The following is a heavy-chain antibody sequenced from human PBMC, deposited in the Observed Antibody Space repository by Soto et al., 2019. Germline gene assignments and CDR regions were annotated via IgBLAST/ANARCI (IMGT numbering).Heavy chain of an antibody. D-gene: IGHD2-21*02. V-gene: IGHV4-59*01. CDR3: ARDLWGYCGTDCYPRDV. Sequence: SETISLTCTVSGGSIRGYYWSWIRQSPGSGLEWIGYMYNTGSTVYNPSFKSRVTISVDTSKNQFSLKLNSVTAADTAVYYCARDLWGYCGTDCYPRDVWSQGATVTVS. J-gene: IGHJ6*02. CDR2: MYNTGST. CDR1: GGSIRGYY.